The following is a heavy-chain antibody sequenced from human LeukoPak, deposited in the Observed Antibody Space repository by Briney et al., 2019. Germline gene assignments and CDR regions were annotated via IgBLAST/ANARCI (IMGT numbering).Heavy chain of an antibody. D-gene: IGHD3-3*01. CDR3: ARTITIFGVVIDWYFDL. J-gene: IGHJ2*01. Sequence: PSETLSLTCAVSGYSISSGYYWGWIRQPPGKGLEWIGSIYHSGSTYYNPSLKSRVTISVDTSKNQSSLKLSSVTAADTAVYYCARTITIFGVVIDWYFDLWGRGTLVTVSS. V-gene: IGHV4-38-2*01. CDR1: GYSISSGYY. CDR2: IYHSGST.